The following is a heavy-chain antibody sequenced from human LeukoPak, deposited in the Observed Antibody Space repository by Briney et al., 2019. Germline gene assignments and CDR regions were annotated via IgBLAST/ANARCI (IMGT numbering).Heavy chain of an antibody. CDR1: GFTFSNYG. D-gene: IGHD3-10*01. V-gene: IGHV3-23*01. CDR2: ISGSGGST. CDR3: ARDLVWFGEPKGYYNYMDV. Sequence: GGSLRLPCAASGFTFSNYGMSWVRQAPAKGLEWVSAISGSGGSTYYADSVKGRFTISRDNAKNSLYLQMNTLRAEDTAVYYCARDLVWFGEPKGYYNYMDVWGKGTTVTVSS. J-gene: IGHJ6*03.